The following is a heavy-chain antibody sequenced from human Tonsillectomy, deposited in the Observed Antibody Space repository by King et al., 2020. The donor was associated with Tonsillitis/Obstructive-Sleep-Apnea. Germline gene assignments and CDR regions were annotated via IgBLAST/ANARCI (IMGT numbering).Heavy chain of an antibody. CDR2: INQDGSEK. CDR3: ARVAPIFGVLYYFEY. D-gene: IGHD3-3*02. V-gene: IGHV3-7*03. J-gene: IGHJ4*02. CDR1: GFTFSYYW. Sequence: VQLVESGGGLVQPGGSLRLSCAASGFTFSYYWMSWVRQAPGKGLEWVANINQDGSEKYYVDSVKGRFTISRDNAKNSPCLQMNSLRAEDTAVYYCARVAPIFGVLYYFEYWGQGTLVTVSS.